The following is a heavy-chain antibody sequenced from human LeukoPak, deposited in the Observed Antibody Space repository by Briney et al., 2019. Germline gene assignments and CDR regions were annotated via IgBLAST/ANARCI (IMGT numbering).Heavy chain of an antibody. Sequence: GGSLRLSCAASGFTFSSFGMHWVRQAPGKGLEWVAVISYDGSNKYFADSVKGRFTISRDNSKNTLYLQMNSLRAEDTAVYYCAKGLYGDYAHAFDIWGQGTMVTVSS. V-gene: IGHV3-30*18. D-gene: IGHD4-17*01. J-gene: IGHJ3*02. CDR1: GFTFSSFG. CDR2: ISYDGSNK. CDR3: AKGLYGDYAHAFDI.